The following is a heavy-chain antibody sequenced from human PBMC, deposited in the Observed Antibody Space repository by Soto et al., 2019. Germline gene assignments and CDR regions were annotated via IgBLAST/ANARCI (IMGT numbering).Heavy chain of an antibody. CDR2: IYPGDSDT. CDR1: GYSFTSYW. V-gene: IGHV5-51*01. D-gene: IGHD3-22*01. Sequence: RESLKISCKGSGYSFTSYWIGWVRQMPGKGLEWMGIIYPGDSDTRYSPSFQGQVTISADKSISTAYLQWSSLKASDTAMYYCARHYKDYDSSGYYFFDYWGQGTLVTVSS. CDR3: ARHYKDYDSSGYYFFDY. J-gene: IGHJ4*02.